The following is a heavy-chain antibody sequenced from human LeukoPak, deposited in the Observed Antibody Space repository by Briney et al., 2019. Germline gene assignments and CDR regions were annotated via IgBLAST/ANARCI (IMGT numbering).Heavy chain of an antibody. Sequence: ASVKVFCKASGGTFSSYAISWVRQAPGQGLEWMGRIIPILGIASYAQKFQGRVTITADKSTSTAYMELSSLRSEDTAVYYCARVGDIVATILYYWGQGTLVTVSS. CDR3: ARVGDIVATILYY. CDR2: IIPILGIA. D-gene: IGHD5-12*01. J-gene: IGHJ4*02. CDR1: GGTFSSYA. V-gene: IGHV1-69*04.